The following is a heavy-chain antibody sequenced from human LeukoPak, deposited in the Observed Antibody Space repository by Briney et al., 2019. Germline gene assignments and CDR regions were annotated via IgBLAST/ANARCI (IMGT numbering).Heavy chain of an antibody. Sequence: GGSLRLSCAASEFTFSNYWMSWVRQAPGKGLEWVANIKEDGSEKYYVDSVKGRFTISRDNAKNSLYLQMSSLRAEDTAVYYCARDSGNYLDAFDIWGQGTMVTVSS. CDR2: IKEDGSEK. CDR3: ARDSGNYLDAFDI. D-gene: IGHD1-7*01. V-gene: IGHV3-7*01. CDR1: EFTFSNYW. J-gene: IGHJ3*02.